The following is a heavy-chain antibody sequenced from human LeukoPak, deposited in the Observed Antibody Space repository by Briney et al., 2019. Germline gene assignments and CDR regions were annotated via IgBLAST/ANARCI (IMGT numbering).Heavy chain of an antibody. Sequence: GGSLSLSCAGSGFTFSKSWMSWVRQAPGKGLECVANIKAEGSEKHYVDSVKGRFTIYRDNGENSVYLQMNSLRAEDTAVYYCARAIYGGPFDYWGQGTLVTVSS. D-gene: IGHD4-23*01. CDR2: IKAEGSEK. CDR3: ARAIYGGPFDY. V-gene: IGHV3-7*01. J-gene: IGHJ4*02. CDR1: GFTFSKSW.